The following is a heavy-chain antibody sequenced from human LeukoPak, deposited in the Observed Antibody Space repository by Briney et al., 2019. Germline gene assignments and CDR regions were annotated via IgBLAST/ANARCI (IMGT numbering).Heavy chain of an antibody. D-gene: IGHD2-2*01. CDR3: ARDRIVVVPAAMDYYYYGMEV. CDR1: GGSISSSNW. Sequence: SETLSLTCAVSGGSISSSNWWSWVRQPPGKGLEWIGEIYHSGSTNYNPSLKSRVTISVDKSKNQFSLKLSSVTAADTAVYYCARDRIVVVPAAMDYYYYGMEVWGKGTTVTVSS. CDR2: IYHSGST. J-gene: IGHJ6*04. V-gene: IGHV4-4*02.